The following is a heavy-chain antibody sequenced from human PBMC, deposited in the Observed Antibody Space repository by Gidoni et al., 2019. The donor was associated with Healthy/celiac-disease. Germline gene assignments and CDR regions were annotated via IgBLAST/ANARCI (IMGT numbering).Heavy chain of an antibody. CDR2: IIPILGIA. J-gene: IGHJ4*02. D-gene: IGHD2-15*01. CDR1: GGTFSSYA. V-gene: IGHV1-69*04. CDR3: ARGWWADPTYYFDY. Sequence: QVQLVQSGAEVKKPGYSVKVSGKASGGTFSSYAISWVRQAPGQGLEWMGRIIPILGIANYAQKFQGRVTITADNSTSTAYMELSSLRSEATAVYYCARGWWADPTYYFDYWGQGTLVTVSS.